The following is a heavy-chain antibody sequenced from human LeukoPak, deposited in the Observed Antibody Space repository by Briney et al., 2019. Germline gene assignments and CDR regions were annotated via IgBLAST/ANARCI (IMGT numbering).Heavy chain of an antibody. J-gene: IGHJ4*02. CDR2: INPNSGGT. V-gene: IGHV1-2*02. D-gene: IGHD5-18*01. Sequence: ASVKVSCKASGYTFTGYYMHWVRQAPGQGLEWMGWINPNSGGTNYAQKFQGRVTMTRDTSISTAYMELNSLRAEDTAVYYCARDGYSYGPPFDYWGQGTLVTVSS. CDR3: ARDGYSYGPPFDY. CDR1: GYTFTGYY.